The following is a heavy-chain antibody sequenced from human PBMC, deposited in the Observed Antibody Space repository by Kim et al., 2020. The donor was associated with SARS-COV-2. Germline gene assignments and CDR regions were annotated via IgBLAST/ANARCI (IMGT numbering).Heavy chain of an antibody. D-gene: IGHD3-10*01. V-gene: IGHV3-11*04. CDR1: GFTFSDYY. Sequence: GGSLRLSCAASGFTFSDYYMSWIRQAPGKGLEWVSYISSSGSTIYYADSVKGRFTISRDNAKNSLYLQMNSLRAGDTAVYYCARVGRVWFGEVYFDYWGQGTLVTVSS. J-gene: IGHJ4*02. CDR3: ARVGRVWFGEVYFDY. CDR2: ISSSGSTI.